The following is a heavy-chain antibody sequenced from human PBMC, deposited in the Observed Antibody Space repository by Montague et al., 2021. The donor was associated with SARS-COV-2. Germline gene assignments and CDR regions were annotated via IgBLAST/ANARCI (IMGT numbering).Heavy chain of an antibody. CDR2: IYYSGST. J-gene: IGHJ2*01. Sequence: ETLSLTCTVSGGSISSSSYYWGWIRQPPGKGLEWIGSIYYSGSTNYNPSLKSRVTISVDTSKTQFSLKLNSVTAADTAVYYCARTIVVVSAASRYFDLWGRGTLVTVSS. V-gene: IGHV4-39*07. D-gene: IGHD2-2*01. CDR1: GGSISSSSYY. CDR3: ARTIVVVSAASRYFDL.